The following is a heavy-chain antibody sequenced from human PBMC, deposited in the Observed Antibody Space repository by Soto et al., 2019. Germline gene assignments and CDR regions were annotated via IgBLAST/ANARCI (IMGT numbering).Heavy chain of an antibody. CDR3: ARDQDYGGNYGGLDY. J-gene: IGHJ4*02. CDR2: ISYDGSNK. CDR1: GFTFSSYG. V-gene: IGHV3-30*03. D-gene: IGHD4-17*01. Sequence: PGGSLRLSCAASGFTFSSYGMHWVRQAPGKGLEWVAVISYDGSNKYYADSVKGRFTISRDNSKNTLYLQMNSLRAEDTAVYYCARDQDYGGNYGGLDYWGQGTLVTVSS.